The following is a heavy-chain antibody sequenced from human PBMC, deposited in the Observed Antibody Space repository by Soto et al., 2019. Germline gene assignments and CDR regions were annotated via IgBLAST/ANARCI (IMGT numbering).Heavy chain of an antibody. CDR1: GGSISSYY. V-gene: IGHV4-59*08. J-gene: IGHJ4*02. D-gene: IGHD1-26*01. CDR2: IYHSGST. Sequence: PSETLSLTCTVSGGSISSYYWNWIRQPPGKGLEWIGYIYHSGSTYYNPSLKSRVTISVDRSKNQFSLKLSSVTAADTAVYYCARLGGSYAVPHFDYWGQGTLVTVSS. CDR3: ARLGGSYAVPHFDY.